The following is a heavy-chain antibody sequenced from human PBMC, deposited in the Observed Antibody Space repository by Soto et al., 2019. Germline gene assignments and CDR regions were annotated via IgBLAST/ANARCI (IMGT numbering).Heavy chain of an antibody. CDR3: ARVSSITGTTGYPRGFDP. Sequence: SVKVSCKASGGTFGSYAISWVRQAPGQGLEWMGGIIPIFGTANYAQKFQGRVTITADESTSTAYMELSSLRSEDTAVYYCARVSSITGTTGYPRGFDPWGQGTLVTVSS. CDR1: GGTFGSYA. V-gene: IGHV1-69*13. J-gene: IGHJ5*02. CDR2: IIPIFGTA. D-gene: IGHD1-7*01.